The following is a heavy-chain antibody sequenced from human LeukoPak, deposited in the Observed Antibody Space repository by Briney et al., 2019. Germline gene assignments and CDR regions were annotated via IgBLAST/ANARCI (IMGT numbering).Heavy chain of an antibody. Sequence: ASVKVSCKASGYTFTSYAMHWVRQAPGQRLEWMGWINAGSGNTKYSQKFQGRVTITRDTSASTAYMELSSLRSEDTAVYYCAKGYYGSGSYYTPWGQGTLVTVSS. CDR3: AKGYYGSGSYYTP. CDR2: INAGSGNT. D-gene: IGHD3-10*01. CDR1: GYTFTSYA. J-gene: IGHJ4*02. V-gene: IGHV1-3*01.